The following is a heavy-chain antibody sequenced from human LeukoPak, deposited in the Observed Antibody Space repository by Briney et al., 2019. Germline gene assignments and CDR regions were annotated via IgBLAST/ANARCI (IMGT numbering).Heavy chain of an antibody. CDR3: ANSRDRSNIAARRFRVADRHLVY. CDR1: GVSISTSRYY. V-gene: IGHV4-39*07. J-gene: IGHJ4*02. CDR2: IYYTGPT. D-gene: IGHD6-6*01. Sequence: PSETLSLTCTVSGVSISTSRYYWGWIRQPPGKGLEWIGNIYYTGPTYYNASLESQVTISVDTSKNQFSLKLSSVTAADTAIYYCANSRDRSNIAARRFRVADRHLVYWGQGTLVTVSS.